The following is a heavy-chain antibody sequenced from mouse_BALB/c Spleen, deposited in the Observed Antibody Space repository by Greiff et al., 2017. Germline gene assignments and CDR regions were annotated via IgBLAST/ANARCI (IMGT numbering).Heavy chain of an antibody. CDR2: IDPETGGT. J-gene: IGHJ3*01. CDR1: GYTFTDYE. Sequence: VQLQQSGAELVRPGASVTLSCKASGYTFTDYEMHWVKQTPVHGLEWIGAIDPETGGTAYNQKFKGKATLTADKSSSTAYMELRSLTSEDSAVYYCTRLGPLSFAYWGQGTLVTVSA. V-gene: IGHV1-15*01. CDR3: TRLGPLSFAY.